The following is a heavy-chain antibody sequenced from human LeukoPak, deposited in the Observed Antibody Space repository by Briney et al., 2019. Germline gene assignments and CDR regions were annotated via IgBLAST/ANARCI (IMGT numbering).Heavy chain of an antibody. CDR2: IYHSGST. D-gene: IGHD3-10*01. CDR3: ARGGYYGSGSYYNQGYFDY. CDR1: GGSISSGGYS. Sequence: SETLSLTCAVSGGSISSGGYSWSWIRQPPGKGLEWIGYIYHSGSTYYNPSLKSRVTISVDRSKNQFSLKLSSVTAADTAVYYCARGGYYGSGSYYNQGYFDYWGQGTLVTVSS. J-gene: IGHJ4*02. V-gene: IGHV4-30-2*01.